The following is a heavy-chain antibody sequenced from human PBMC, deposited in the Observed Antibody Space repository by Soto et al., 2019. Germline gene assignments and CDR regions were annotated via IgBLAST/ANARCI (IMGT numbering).Heavy chain of an antibody. CDR1: GFTFSSYG. J-gene: IGHJ6*03. V-gene: IGHV3-30*18. D-gene: IGHD3-10*01. CDR3: AKSGVIIPTSYSMDL. CDR2: ISYDGSNK. Sequence: GGSLRLSCAASGFTFSSYGMHWVRQAPGKGLEWVAVISYDGSNKYYADSVKGRFTISRDNSKNTLYLQMNSLRAEDTAVYYFAKSGVIIPTSYSMDL.